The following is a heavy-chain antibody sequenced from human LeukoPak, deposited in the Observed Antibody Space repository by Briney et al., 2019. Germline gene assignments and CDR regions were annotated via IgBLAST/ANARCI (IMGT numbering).Heavy chain of an antibody. V-gene: IGHV3-74*01. D-gene: IGHD3-10*01. CDR2: INSDGSST. Sequence: GGSLRLSCAASGFTFSSYWMHWVRQAPGKGLVWVSRINSDGSSTSYADSVKGRFTISRDNAKNTLYLQMNSLRAEDTAVYYCARVLYGSGSYWYFDYWGQGTLVTVSS. CDR1: GFTFSSYW. CDR3: ARVLYGSGSYWYFDY. J-gene: IGHJ4*02.